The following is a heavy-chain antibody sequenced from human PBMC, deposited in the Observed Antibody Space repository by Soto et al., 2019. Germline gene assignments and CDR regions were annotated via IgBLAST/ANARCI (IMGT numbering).Heavy chain of an antibody. CDR2: ISGSGGST. CDR1: GFTFSSYA. J-gene: IGHJ4*02. CDR3: AADDFWSGYYTGSISMY. V-gene: IGHV3-23*01. Sequence: GGSLRLSCAASGFTFSSYAMSWVRQAPGKGLEWVSAISGSGGSTYYADSVKGRFTISRDNSKNTLYLQMNSLRAEDTAVYYCAADDFWSGYYTGSISMYWGQGTLVTVSS. D-gene: IGHD3-3*01.